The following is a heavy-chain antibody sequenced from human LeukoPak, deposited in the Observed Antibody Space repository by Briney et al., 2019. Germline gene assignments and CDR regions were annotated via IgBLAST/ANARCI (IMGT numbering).Heavy chain of an antibody. D-gene: IGHD2-2*01. J-gene: IGHJ4*02. CDR2: ISSSSSYI. V-gene: IGHV3-21*01. CDR3: ARDSQVGIVVVPAAILRYYFDY. Sequence: GGSLRLSCAASGFTFSSYSMNWVRQAPGKGLEWVSSISSSSSYIYYADSVKGRFTISRDNAKNSLYLQMNSLRAEDTAVYYCARDSQVGIVVVPAAILRYYFDYWGKGTLVTVSS. CDR1: GFTFSSYS.